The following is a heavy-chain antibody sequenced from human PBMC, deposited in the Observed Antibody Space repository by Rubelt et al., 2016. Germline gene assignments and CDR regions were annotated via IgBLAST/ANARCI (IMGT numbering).Heavy chain of an antibody. CDR3: ARGIWKFDD. Sequence: EVQLVESGGGLVQPGGSLRLSCAASGFTFSSYEMNWVRQAPGKGLEWVSHISSSGSTIHYADSVKGRFTISRDNAKNSLYLQMNSLRAEDTAVYYCARGIWKFDDWGQGTLVTVSS. CDR1: GFTFSSYE. CDR2: ISSSGSTI. D-gene: IGHD3-3*01. J-gene: IGHJ4*02. V-gene: IGHV3-48*03.